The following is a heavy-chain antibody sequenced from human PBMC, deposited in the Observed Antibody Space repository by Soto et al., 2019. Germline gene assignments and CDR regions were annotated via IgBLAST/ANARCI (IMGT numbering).Heavy chain of an antibody. D-gene: IGHD6-19*01. CDR1: GGPVSGFY. J-gene: IGHJ4*02. Sequence: QVQLQESGPGLVKPSETLSLTCTVSGGPVSGFYWSWIRQPAGKGLEWIGRLYSSGSTNYNPSLKSRVNMSVDTSKNQFSLTLASVTAADSAVYYCARDSVSVAGEGFDNWGQGTLVTVSS. V-gene: IGHV4-4*07. CDR3: ARDSVSVAGEGFDN. CDR2: LYSSGST.